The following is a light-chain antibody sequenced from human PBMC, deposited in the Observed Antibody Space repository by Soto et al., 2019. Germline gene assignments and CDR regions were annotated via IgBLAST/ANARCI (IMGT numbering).Light chain of an antibody. V-gene: IGKV3-20*01. Sequence: EMVLTQSPGTLSLSVGERVTLSCRASQSVSSYLAWYQQTPGQAPRLLIYDTSNRATGTSDRFSGSGSGTDFTLTISRLVPEDFTVYYCQQYGSSPLTFGGGTTVEIK. CDR3: QQYGSSPLT. J-gene: IGKJ4*01. CDR2: DTS. CDR1: QSVSSY.